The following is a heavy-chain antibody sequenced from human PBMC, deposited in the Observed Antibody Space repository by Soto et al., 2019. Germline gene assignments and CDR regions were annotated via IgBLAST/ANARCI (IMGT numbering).Heavy chain of an antibody. CDR2: IYYSGST. J-gene: IGHJ6*03. CDR3: ARTNSEGVYFWSGYAYGRGAYYYYYMDV. D-gene: IGHD3-3*01. CDR1: GGSISSGGYY. V-gene: IGHV4-31*03. Sequence: SETLSLTCTVSGGSISSGGYYWSWIRQHPGKGLEWIGYIYYSGSTYYNPSLKSRVTISVDTSKNQFSLKLSSVTAADTAVYYCARTNSEGVYFWSGYAYGRGAYYYYYMDVWGKGTTVTVSS.